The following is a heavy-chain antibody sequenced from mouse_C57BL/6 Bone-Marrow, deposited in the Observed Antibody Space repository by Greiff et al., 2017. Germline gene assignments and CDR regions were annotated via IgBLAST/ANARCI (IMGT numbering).Heavy chain of an antibody. CDR3: ARSPWDTRAQGDY. Sequence: QVQLQQSGAELVKPGASVKLSCKASGYTFTSYWMHWVKQRPGRGLEWIGRIDPNSGGTKYNEKFKSKATLTVDKPSSTAYMQLSSLTSKDSAVYYCARSPWDTRAQGDYWGQSTTRKVSS. D-gene: IGHD3-2*02. V-gene: IGHV1-72*01. J-gene: IGHJ2*01. CDR1: GYTFTSYW. CDR2: IDPNSGGT.